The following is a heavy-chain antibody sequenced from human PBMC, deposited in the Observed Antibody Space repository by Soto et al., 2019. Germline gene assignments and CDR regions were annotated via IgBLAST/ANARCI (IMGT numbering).Heavy chain of an antibody. Sequence: QVQLVQSGAEVKKPGSSVKVSCKASGGTFSSYAISWVRQAPGQGLEWMGGIIPIFGTANYAQKFQGRVTIPADEATSTAYLELSSLRSEDTAVYYGAGGDSSGCPSASFDYWGQGTLVTVSS. J-gene: IGHJ4*02. D-gene: IGHD6-19*01. CDR2: IIPIFGTA. V-gene: IGHV1-69*12. CDR3: AGGDSSGCPSASFDY. CDR1: GGTFSSYA.